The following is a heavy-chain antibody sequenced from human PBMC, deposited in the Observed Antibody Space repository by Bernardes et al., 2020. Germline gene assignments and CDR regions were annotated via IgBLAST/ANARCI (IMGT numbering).Heavy chain of an antibody. CDR3: ARTDFWSGYALDF. CDR1: GFTFTSFG. D-gene: IGHD3-3*01. J-gene: IGHJ3*01. CDR2: ISVYNANT. Sequence: ASVKVSCKTSGFTFTSFGFAWVRQAPGQGLEWMGWISVYNANTNYAPKFHDRLTMTTDTSTRTVFMEMRSLRSDDTAVYFCARTDFWSGYALDFWGQGTIVSVSS. V-gene: IGHV1-18*01.